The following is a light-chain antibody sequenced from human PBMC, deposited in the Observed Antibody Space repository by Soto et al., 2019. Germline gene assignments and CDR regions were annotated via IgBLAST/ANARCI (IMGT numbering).Light chain of an antibody. J-gene: IGLJ3*02. Sequence: QSALTQTASVSGSPGQSITMSCTGTSSDVGGYNFVSWYQQHPGKAPKLIVHEVGRRLSGVSGRFSGSKSGNTAFLTISGLQAEDEAVYYCCSHSSSITWMFGGGTKVTVL. CDR3: CSHSSSITWM. CDR2: EVG. CDR1: SSDVGGYNF. V-gene: IGLV2-14*03.